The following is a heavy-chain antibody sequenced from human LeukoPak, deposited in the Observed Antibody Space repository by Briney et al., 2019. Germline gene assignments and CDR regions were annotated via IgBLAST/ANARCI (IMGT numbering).Heavy chain of an antibody. CDR2: IYYSGST. D-gene: IGHD4-23*01. Sequence: SETLSLTCTVSGGSISSSSYYWGWIRQPPGKGLEWIGSIYYSGSTYYNPSLKSRVTISVDTSKNQFSLKLSSVTAADTAVYYCARVSKTTVVRLRRYFDLWGRGTLVTVSS. CDR3: ARVSKTTVVRLRRYFDL. CDR1: GGSISSSSYY. J-gene: IGHJ2*01. V-gene: IGHV4-39*07.